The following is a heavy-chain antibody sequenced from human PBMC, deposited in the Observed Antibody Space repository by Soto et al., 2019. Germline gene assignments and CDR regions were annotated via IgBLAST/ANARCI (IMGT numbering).Heavy chain of an antibody. D-gene: IGHD6-6*01. J-gene: IGHJ4*02. Sequence: GGSLRPSYTASGFTFGDYAMSWARQAPGKGLEGVNFSRSRAYGGTTENAASVKGRFTISRDDSKSIAYLQMNSLKTEDTAVYYCTRRSSGDYYFDYWGQGTLVTVSS. CDR1: GFTFGDYA. CDR2: SRSRAYGGTT. CDR3: TRRSSGDYYFDY. V-gene: IGHV3-49*04.